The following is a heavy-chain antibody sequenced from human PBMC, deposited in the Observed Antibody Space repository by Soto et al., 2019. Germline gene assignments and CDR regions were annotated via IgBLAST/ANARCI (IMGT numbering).Heavy chain of an antibody. V-gene: IGHV1-24*01. CDR2: FDPEDGET. CDR3: ARVRCYCRGTGGPPNYYYDMDV. J-gene: IGHJ6*03. D-gene: IGHD2-2*01. Sequence: ASVKVSCKVSGYTLTELSMHWVRQAPGKGLEWMGGFDPEDGETIYAQKFQGRVTMTADKSTNTAYMELSSLRSEDTAVYYWARVRCYCRGTGGPPNYYYDMDVLGKGTTVTGSS. CDR1: GYTLTELS.